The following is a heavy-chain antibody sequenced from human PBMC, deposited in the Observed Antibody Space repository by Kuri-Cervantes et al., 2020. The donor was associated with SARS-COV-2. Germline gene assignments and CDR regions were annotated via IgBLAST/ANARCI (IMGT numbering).Heavy chain of an antibody. J-gene: IGHJ4*02. V-gene: IGHV4-59*12. CDR1: GASIKSYF. CDR3: ARSAGVLRFLEWLRGPFDY. D-gene: IGHD3-3*01. Sequence: SETLSLTCTVSGASIKSYFWNWIRQPPGKGLEWVGFGFHSGGTSYNPSLMSRLTISVDTSKNQFSLKLSSVTAADTAVYYCARSAGVLRFLEWLRGPFDYWGQGTLVTVSS. CDR2: GFHSGGT.